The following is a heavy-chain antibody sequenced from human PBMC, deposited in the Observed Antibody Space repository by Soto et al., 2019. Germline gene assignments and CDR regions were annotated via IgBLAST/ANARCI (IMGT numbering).Heavy chain of an antibody. CDR3: ARDRSSSWSIDY. CDR1: GFTFSSYG. CDR2: ISYDGSNK. J-gene: IGHJ4*02. V-gene: IGHV3-30*03. D-gene: IGHD6-13*01. Sequence: GGSLRLSCAASGFTFSSYGMHWVRQAPGKGLEWVAVISYDGSNKYYADSVKGRFTISRDNSKNTLYLQMNSLRAEDTAVYYCARDRSSSWSIDYWGQGTLVTVSS.